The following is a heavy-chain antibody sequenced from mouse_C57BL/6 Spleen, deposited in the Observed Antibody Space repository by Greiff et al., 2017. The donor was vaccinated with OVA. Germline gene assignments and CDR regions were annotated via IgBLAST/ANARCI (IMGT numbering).Heavy chain of an antibody. CDR2: INPNNGGT. CDR1: GYTFTDYY. Sequence: EVQLQQSGPELVKPGASVKISCKASGYTFTDYYMNWVKQSHGKSLEWIGDINPNNGGTSYNQKFKGKATLTVDKSSSTAYMELRSLTSEDSAVYYCARWDFTTVVATPLYFDYWGQGTTLTVSS. CDR3: ARWDFTTVVATPLYFDY. D-gene: IGHD1-1*01. V-gene: IGHV1-26*01. J-gene: IGHJ2*01.